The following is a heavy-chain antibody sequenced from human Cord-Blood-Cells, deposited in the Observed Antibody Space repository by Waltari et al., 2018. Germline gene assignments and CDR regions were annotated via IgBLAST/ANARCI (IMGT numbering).Heavy chain of an antibody. J-gene: IGHJ6*02. CDR2: IYYSGRT. V-gene: IGHV4-39*01. D-gene: IGHD3-9*01. Sequence: QLQLQESGPGLVKPSETLSLTCPVSGGFISHSASYWGWLRQPPGQRTEGVAGIYYSGRTHYNPSLMGRVPISVDTSKNQFSLKLSSVTAADTAVYYCTRTGPVLRYFDWFSHPLHYYYGMDVWGQGTTFTVSS. CDR1: GGFISHSASY. CDR3: TRTGPVLRYFDWFSHPLHYYYGMDV.